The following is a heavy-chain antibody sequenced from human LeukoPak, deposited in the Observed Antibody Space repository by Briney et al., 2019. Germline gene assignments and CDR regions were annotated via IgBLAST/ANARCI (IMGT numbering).Heavy chain of an antibody. V-gene: IGHV4-4*07. CDR2: ICTSGST. J-gene: IGHJ4*02. D-gene: IGHD1-26*01. CDR3: ARERRGGGSYPQYYFDY. CDR1: GGSISSYY. Sequence: SETLSLTCTVSGGSISSYYWSWIRQPAGKGLEWIGRICTSGSTNYNPSLKSRVTMSVDTSKNQFSLKLSSVTAADTAVYYCARERRGGGSYPQYYFDYWGQGTLVTVSS.